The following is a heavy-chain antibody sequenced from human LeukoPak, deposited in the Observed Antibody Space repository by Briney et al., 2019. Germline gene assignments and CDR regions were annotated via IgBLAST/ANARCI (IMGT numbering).Heavy chain of an antibody. CDR1: GGTFSSYA. V-gene: IGHV1-69*01. J-gene: IGHJ6*03. Sequence: SVKVSCKASGGTFSSYAISWVRQAPGQGLEWMGGIIPIFGTANYAQKFQGRVTITADESTSTAYMELSSLRSEDTAVYYCAVLYGSGKPIPYYYYMDVWGKGTTVTISS. CDR3: AVLYGSGKPIPYYYYMDV. CDR2: IIPIFGTA. D-gene: IGHD3-10*01.